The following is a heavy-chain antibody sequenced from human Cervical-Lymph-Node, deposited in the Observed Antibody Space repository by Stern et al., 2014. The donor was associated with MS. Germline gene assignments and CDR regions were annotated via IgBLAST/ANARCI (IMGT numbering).Heavy chain of an antibody. J-gene: IGHJ5*02. D-gene: IGHD4-17*01. V-gene: IGHV1-69*09. Sequence: QLVQSGSEVKKPGSSVRVSCKASGGTFSSSGIRWVRQAPGQGLEWMGRIIPILSITNYAQNFQGRVTITADKSTSTAYMELSSLRSEDTAVYYCATLGVTTGDFDPWGQGTLVTVSS. CDR3: ATLGVTTGDFDP. CDR1: GGTFSSSG. CDR2: IIPILSIT.